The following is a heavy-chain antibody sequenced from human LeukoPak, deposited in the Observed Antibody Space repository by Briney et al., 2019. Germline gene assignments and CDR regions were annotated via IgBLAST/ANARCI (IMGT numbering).Heavy chain of an antibody. Sequence: ASVKVSCKASGYTFIGYNMHWVRQAPGQGLEWMGWINPSSGGTNYAQSFQGRVTMTRDTSISTAYMELSRLRSDDTAIYYCALVGEALDYWGQGTLVTVSS. CDR1: GYTFIGYN. V-gene: IGHV1-2*02. D-gene: IGHD4-17*01. CDR2: INPSSGGT. J-gene: IGHJ4*02. CDR3: ALVGEALDY.